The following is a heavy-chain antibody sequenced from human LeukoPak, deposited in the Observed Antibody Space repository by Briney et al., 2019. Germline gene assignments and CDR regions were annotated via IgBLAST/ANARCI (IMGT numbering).Heavy chain of an antibody. V-gene: IGHV3-30*18. Sequence: GGSLRLSCAASGFTFSSYGMHWVRQAPGEGLEWVAVISHDGSVQKYGDSVKGRFTISRDNSKNTVHLQKNSLRAEDTALYYCAKEQTPYSSSSDDYWGQGTLVTVSS. D-gene: IGHD6-6*01. CDR1: GFTFSSYG. J-gene: IGHJ4*02. CDR3: AKEQTPYSSSSDDY. CDR2: ISHDGSVQ.